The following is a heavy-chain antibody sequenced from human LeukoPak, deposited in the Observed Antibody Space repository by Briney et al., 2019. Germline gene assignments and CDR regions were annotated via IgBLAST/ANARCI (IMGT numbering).Heavy chain of an antibody. CDR1: GGTLSSYA. CDR3: ARDRYCSSTSCQGRTYYYYYYMDV. Sequence: GASVKVSCKASGGTLSSYAISWVRQAPGQGLEWMGGIIPIFGTANYAQKFQGRVTITTGESTSTAYMELSSLRSEDTAVYYCARDRYCSSTSCQGRTYYYYYYMDVWGKGATVTVSS. J-gene: IGHJ6*03. D-gene: IGHD2-2*01. V-gene: IGHV1-69*05. CDR2: IIPIFGTA.